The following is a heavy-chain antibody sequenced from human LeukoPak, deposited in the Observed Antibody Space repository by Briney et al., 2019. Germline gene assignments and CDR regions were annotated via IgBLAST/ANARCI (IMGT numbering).Heavy chain of an antibody. CDR2: IYYSGST. V-gene: IGHV4-59*01. CDR3: ARGPPRGYYFDY. CDR1: GGSINNYY. D-gene: IGHD5-12*01. J-gene: IGHJ4*02. Sequence: SETLSLTCVVSGGSINNYYWGWIRQPPGRGLEWIGYIYYSGSTNYNPSLKGRVTISVDTSKTQFSLRLKSVTAADTAVYYCARGPPRGYYFDYWGQGTLVTVSS.